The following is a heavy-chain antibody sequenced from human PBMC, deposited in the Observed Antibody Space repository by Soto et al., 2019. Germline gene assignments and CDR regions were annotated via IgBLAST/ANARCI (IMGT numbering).Heavy chain of an antibody. CDR2: INHSRRT. Sequence: PSETLSLTCTVSGGSVSSGNYYWSWIRQPPGKGLEWIGEINHSRRTNYNPSLKSRVTISEDTSKNQFSLKLSSVTAADTAVYYCARLPYLYYYDSSGHRGADYWGQGSLDTVSS. D-gene: IGHD3-22*01. V-gene: IGHV4-61*01. CDR1: GGSVSSGNYY. J-gene: IGHJ4*02. CDR3: ARLPYLYYYDSSGHRGADY.